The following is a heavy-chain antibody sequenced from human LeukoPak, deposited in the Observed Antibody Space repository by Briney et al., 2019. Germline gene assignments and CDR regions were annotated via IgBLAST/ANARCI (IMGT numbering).Heavy chain of an antibody. CDR2: INPNSGGT. J-gene: IGHJ4*02. CDR1: GYTFTGYY. Sequence: ASVKVSCKASGYTFTGYYMHWVRQAPGQGLEWMGWINPNSGGTNYAQKFQGRVTMTRDTSISTAYMELSRLRSDDTAVYYCARDLYGIVVVTNYFDYWGQGALVTVSS. D-gene: IGHD3-22*01. V-gene: IGHV1-2*02. CDR3: ARDLYGIVVVTNYFDY.